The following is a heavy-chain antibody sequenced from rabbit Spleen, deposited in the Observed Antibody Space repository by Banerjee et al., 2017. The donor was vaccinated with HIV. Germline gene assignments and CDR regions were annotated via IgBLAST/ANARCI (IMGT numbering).Heavy chain of an antibody. D-gene: IGHD1-1*01. J-gene: IGHJ4*01. CDR1: GFSFSSSDY. CDR2: IAGSSIDFT. Sequence: QSLGESGGDLVKPGASLTLSCKASGFSFSSSDYICWVRQAPGKGLEWISCIAGSSIDFTYSATWAKGRFTISRTSSTTVTLRMTSLTAADRATYFCARDLVGVIGWNFNLWGQGTLVTVS. CDR3: ARDLVGVIGWNFNL. V-gene: IGHV1S40*01.